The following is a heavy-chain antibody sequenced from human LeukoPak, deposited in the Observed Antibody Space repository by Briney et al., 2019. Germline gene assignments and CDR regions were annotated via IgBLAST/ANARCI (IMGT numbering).Heavy chain of an antibody. CDR2: ISSSGDST. CDR3: VKDGMAVAGTAPLDY. D-gene: IGHD6-19*01. Sequence: PGGSLRLSCSASGFTFSSYAMHWVRQAPEKGLEYVSAISSSGDSTYYADSVKGRFTISRDNSKNTLYLQMSSLRPEDAAVYYCVKDGMAVAGTAPLDYWGLGILVTVSS. V-gene: IGHV3-64D*08. CDR1: GFTFSSYA. J-gene: IGHJ4*02.